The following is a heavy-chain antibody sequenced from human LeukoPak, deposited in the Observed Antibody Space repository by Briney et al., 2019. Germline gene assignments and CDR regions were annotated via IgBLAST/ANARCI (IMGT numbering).Heavy chain of an antibody. J-gene: IGHJ4*02. D-gene: IGHD5-12*01. CDR1: GFTFSSYW. V-gene: IGHV3-74*01. CDR2: ITSDGSST. CDR3: VSGYSYFDY. Sequence: PGGSLRLSCAASGFTFSSYWMHWVRQAPGKGLVCVSRITSDGSSTSYADSVKGRFTISRDNAKNTLYLRMSSLRAEDTAVYYCVSGYSYFDYWGQGTLVTVSS.